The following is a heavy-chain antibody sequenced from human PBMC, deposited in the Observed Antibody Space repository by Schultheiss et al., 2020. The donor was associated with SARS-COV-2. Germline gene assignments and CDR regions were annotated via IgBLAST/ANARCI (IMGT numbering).Heavy chain of an antibody. CDR3: ARDRSYRYFYYGMDV. CDR1: GFTFSSYE. D-gene: IGHD3-16*02. V-gene: IGHV3-66*03. CDR2: IYSCGST. J-gene: IGHJ6*02. Sequence: SCAASGFTFSSYEMNWVRQAPGKGLEWVSVIYSCGSTYYADSVKGRFTISRDNSKNTLYLQMNSLRAEDTAVYYCARDRSYRYFYYGMDVWGQGTTVTVSS.